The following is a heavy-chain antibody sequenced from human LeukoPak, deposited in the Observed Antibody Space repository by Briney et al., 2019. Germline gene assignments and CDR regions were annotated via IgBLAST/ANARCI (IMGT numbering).Heavy chain of an antibody. J-gene: IGHJ4*02. V-gene: IGHV4-30-2*01. CDR1: GGSISSGGYS. CDR3: AVYYYGSGSYFDY. Sequence: PSETLSLTCAVSGGSISSGGYSWSWIRQPPGKGLEWIGYIYHSGSTYYNPSLKSRVTISVDTSTNQFSLKLNSVTAADTAVYYCAVYYYGSGSYFDYWGQGTLVTVSS. CDR2: IYHSGST. D-gene: IGHD3-10*01.